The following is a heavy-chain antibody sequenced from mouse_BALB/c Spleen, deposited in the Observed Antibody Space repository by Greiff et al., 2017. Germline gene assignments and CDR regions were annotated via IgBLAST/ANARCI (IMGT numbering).Heavy chain of an antibody. CDR3: ARDIRSDY. V-gene: IGHV7-3*02. CDR1: GFTFTDYY. J-gene: IGHJ2*01. CDR2: IRNKANGYTT. D-gene: IGHD1-1*01. Sequence: EVQVVESGGGLVQPGGSLRLSCATSGFTFTDYYMSWVRQPPGKALEWLGFIRNKANGYTTEYSASVKGRFTISRDNSQSILYLQMNTLRAEDSATYYCARDIRSDYWGQGTTLTVSS.